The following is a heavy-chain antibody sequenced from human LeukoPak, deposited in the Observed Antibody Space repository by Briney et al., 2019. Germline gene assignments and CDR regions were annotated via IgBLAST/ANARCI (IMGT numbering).Heavy chain of an antibody. D-gene: IGHD5-12*01. CDR2: IYPSDSHT. CDR3: ARPRSVSGYDLGY. V-gene: IGHV5-51*01. CDR1: GYTFTNYW. J-gene: IGHJ4*02. Sequence: GESLKISCKGSGYTFTNYWIGWVRQMPGKGLEWMGIIYPSDSHTRYNPSFQGQVTISADKSISTAYLQWSSLKASDTAMYYCARPRSVSGYDLGYWGQGTLVTVSS.